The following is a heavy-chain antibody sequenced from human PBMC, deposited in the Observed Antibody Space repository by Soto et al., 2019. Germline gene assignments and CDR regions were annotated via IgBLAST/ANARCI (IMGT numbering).Heavy chain of an antibody. CDR1: GVPFRGYW. Sequence: PSXTLSLTCAVYGVPFRGYWWTWIRQPPGKGLEWIGEISPSGSTNYKPSLKSRVTISVDTSKNQFSLKLSSVSAADTAVYYCARGSSSVESGSDYWGQGTLVTVSS. V-gene: IGHV4-34*01. CDR2: ISPSGST. J-gene: IGHJ4*02. D-gene: IGHD6-6*01. CDR3: ARGSSSVESGSDY.